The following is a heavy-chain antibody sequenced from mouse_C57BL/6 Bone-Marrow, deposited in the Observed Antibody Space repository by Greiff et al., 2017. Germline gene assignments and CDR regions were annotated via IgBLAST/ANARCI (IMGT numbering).Heavy chain of an antibody. Sequence: EVQLVESGGGLVKPGGSLKLSCAASGFTFSSYAMSWVRQTPEKRLEWVATISDGGSYTYYPDNVKGRFTISRDNAKNNRYLQMSHLKSEDTAMYYCARGANWDGMDYWGQGTSGTVSS. CDR3: ARGANWDGMDY. CDR1: GFTFSSYA. V-gene: IGHV5-4*01. D-gene: IGHD4-1*01. J-gene: IGHJ4*01. CDR2: ISDGGSYT.